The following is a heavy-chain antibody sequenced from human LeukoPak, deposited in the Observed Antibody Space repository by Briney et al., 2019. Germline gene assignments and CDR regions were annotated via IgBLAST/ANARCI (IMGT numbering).Heavy chain of an antibody. CDR1: GYTFTGYY. CDR2: INPNSGGT. J-gene: IGHJ5*02. V-gene: IGHV1-2*02. D-gene: IGHD3-9*01. Sequence: GASVKVSCKASGYTFTGYYMHWVRQAPGQGLEWMGWINPNSGGTNYAQKFQGRVTMTRDTSISTAYMELSRLRSDDTAVYYCARGVVYFDWPHDLNWFDPWGQGTLVTVSS. CDR3: ARGVVYFDWPHDLNWFDP.